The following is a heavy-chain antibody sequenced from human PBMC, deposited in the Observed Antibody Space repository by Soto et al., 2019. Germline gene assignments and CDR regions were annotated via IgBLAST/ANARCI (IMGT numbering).Heavy chain of an antibody. CDR3: ARQGSNGAYYYYGMDV. CDR1: GYRFSSYW. V-gene: IGHV5-51*01. CDR2: IYPGDSDT. D-gene: IGHD2-8*01. J-gene: IGHJ6*02. Sequence: PGESLKISCKGSGYRFSSYWIAGVRQMPGKGLEWMGIIYPGDSDTIYSPSFQGQVTFSADKSTSTAYLQWSSLKASDTAMYYCARQGSNGAYYYYGMDVWGQGTTVTVSS.